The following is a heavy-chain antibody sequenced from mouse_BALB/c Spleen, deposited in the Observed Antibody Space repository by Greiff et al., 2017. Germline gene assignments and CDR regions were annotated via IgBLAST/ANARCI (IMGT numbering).Heavy chain of an antibody. CDR2: ISSGSSTI. V-gene: IGHV5-17*02. D-gene: IGHD3-3*01. CDR3: ARSSGGLYYFDY. Sequence: EVQRVESGGGLVQPGGSRKLSCAASGFTFSSFGMHWVRQAPEKGLEWVAYISSGSSTIYYADTVKGRFTISRDNPKNTLFLQMTSLRSEDTAMYYCARSSGGLYYFDYWGQGTTLTVSS. J-gene: IGHJ2*01. CDR1: GFTFSSFG.